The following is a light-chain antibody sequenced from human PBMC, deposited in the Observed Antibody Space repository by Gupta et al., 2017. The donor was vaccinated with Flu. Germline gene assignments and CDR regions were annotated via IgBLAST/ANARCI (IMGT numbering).Light chain of an antibody. CDR2: WAS. CDR1: QSVLYSSTNKNY. V-gene: IGKV4-1*01. J-gene: IGKJ2*01. Sequence: DIVMTQSPDSLAVSLSERATINCKSSQSVLYSSTNKNYLAWYQQKPGQPPKLLIYWASTRESGVPDRFSGSGSGTDFTLTISSLQAEDVAVYYCQQYYSSPYTFGQGTKPEIK. CDR3: QQYYSSPYT.